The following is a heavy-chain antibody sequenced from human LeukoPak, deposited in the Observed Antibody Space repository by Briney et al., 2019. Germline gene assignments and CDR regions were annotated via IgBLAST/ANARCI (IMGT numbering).Heavy chain of an antibody. CDR3: ARLAYSSGVPFVDY. V-gene: IGHV3-21*01. D-gene: IGHD6-19*01. J-gene: IGHJ4*02. CDR2: ISSSSSYI. CDR1: GFTFSSYS. Sequence: PGGSLRLSCAASGFTFSSYSMNWVRQAPGKGLEWVSSISSSSSYIYYADSVKGRFTISRDNAKNSLYLQMNSLRAEDTAVYCCARLAYSSGVPFVDYWGQGTLVTVSS.